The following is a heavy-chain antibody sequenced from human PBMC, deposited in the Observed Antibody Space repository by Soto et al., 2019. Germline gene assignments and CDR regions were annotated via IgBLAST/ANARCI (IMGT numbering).Heavy chain of an antibody. D-gene: IGHD3-22*01. CDR2: ISMTSDYI. J-gene: IGHJ5*02. CDR3: ARDASMRKQGGGWFGP. V-gene: IGHV3-21*01. CDR1: GFTFSSYS. Sequence: EVQLVESGGGLVKPGGSLRLSCAASGFTFSSYSMHWVRQAPGRGLEWVSSISMTSDYIYYADSVKGRFTVSRDKARNSLDLQMTSLRTEDTAVDYSARDASMRKQGGGWFGPWCQGTLVTVSS.